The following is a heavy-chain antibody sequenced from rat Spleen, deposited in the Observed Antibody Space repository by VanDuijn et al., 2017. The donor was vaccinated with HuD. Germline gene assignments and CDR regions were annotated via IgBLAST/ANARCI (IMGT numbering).Heavy chain of an antibody. Sequence: EVQLVESGGGLMQPGGSMKLSCAASGFTFSDYYMAWVRQAPKKGLEWVASISYEGSSTYYGDSVKGRFTISRDNAKSTLYLQMDSLGSEDTATYYCTRRYDFDYWGQGVMATVSS. CDR1: GFTFSDYY. CDR3: TRRYDFDY. V-gene: IGHV5-22*01. CDR2: ISYEGSST. D-gene: IGHD2-1*01. J-gene: IGHJ2*01.